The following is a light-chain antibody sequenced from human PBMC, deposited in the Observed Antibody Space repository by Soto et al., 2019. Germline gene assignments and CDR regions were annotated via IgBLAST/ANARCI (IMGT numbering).Light chain of an antibody. Sequence: DIQMTQSPSSLSASVGDRVTITCRASQTVTNSLNWYQQKPGKAPNPLISATSSLQSGVPSRFSGSGSGTDFTLTISSLQPEDFATYYCQQSYSAPKTFGQGTNLEIK. CDR2: ATS. CDR1: QTVTNS. J-gene: IGKJ2*01. CDR3: QQSYSAPKT. V-gene: IGKV1-39*01.